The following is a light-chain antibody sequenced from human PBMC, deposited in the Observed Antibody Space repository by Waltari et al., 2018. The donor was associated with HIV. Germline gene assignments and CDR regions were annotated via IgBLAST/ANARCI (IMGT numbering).Light chain of an antibody. Sequence: QSVLTQPPSVSGATGQRVTISCTGSSSNLGTGYDVHWYQQLPGTAPKLLIYVNNTRPSGVPDRFSGSKSGTSASLAITGLQAEDEAYYYCQSHDTSLSGYVIFGGGTKLTVL. CDR1: SSNLGTGYD. CDR3: QSHDTSLSGYVI. J-gene: IGLJ2*01. V-gene: IGLV1-40*01. CDR2: VNN.